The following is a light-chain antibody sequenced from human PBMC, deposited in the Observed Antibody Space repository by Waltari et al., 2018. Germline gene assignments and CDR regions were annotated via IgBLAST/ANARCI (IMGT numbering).Light chain of an antibody. CDR2: DVN. CDR3: CSYADPDNHVV. CDR1: SSDIGGYNY. J-gene: IGLJ2*01. V-gene: IGLV2-11*01. Sequence: QSALTQPRSVSGSPAQSVTISCSGTSSDIGGYNYVSWYQQYPGKAPKLIIYDVNKRPPGVPDRFSGSKSGNTASLTISGLQTEDEADYYCCSYADPDNHVVFGGGTKMTVL.